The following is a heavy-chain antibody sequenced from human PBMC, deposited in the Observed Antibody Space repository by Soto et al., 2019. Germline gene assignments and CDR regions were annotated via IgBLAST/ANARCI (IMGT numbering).Heavy chain of an antibody. Sequence: ASVKVSCKASGYTFTSYYMHWVRQAPGQGLEWMGIINPSGGSTSYAQKFQGRVTMTRDTSTSTVYMELSSLRSEDTAVYYCAKDVDIVATSRRDISTFDYWGQGTLVTVSS. J-gene: IGHJ4*02. CDR2: INPSGGST. CDR1: GYTFTSYY. CDR3: AKDVDIVATSRRDISTFDY. D-gene: IGHD5-12*01. V-gene: IGHV1-46*01.